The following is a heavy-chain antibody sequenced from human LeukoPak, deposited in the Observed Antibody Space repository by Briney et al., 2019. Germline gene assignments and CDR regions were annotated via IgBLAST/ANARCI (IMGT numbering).Heavy chain of an antibody. CDR3: AKVMKGSERLTMVRGVIIKSAGLYYMDV. V-gene: IGHV3-23*01. D-gene: IGHD3-10*01. Sequence: GGSLRLSCAASGFTLSSYAMSWVRQAPGKGLEWVSSISASGGSTNYADSVKGRFTISRDNSKNTVYLQMNSLRAEDTAVYYCAKVMKGSERLTMVRGVIIKSAGLYYMDVWGKGTTVTVSS. J-gene: IGHJ6*03. CDR2: ISASGGST. CDR1: GFTLSSYA.